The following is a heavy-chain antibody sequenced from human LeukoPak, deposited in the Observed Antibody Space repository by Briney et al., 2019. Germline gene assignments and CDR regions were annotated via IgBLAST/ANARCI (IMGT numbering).Heavy chain of an antibody. D-gene: IGHD1-14*01. CDR1: GFTFSGHA. J-gene: IGHJ4*02. Sequence: PGGSLRLSCAASGFTFSGHAMHWVRQAPGKGLELLAYISHDGSYQYHVDSVKGRFTVSRDNSKNTLYLQMNSLSAEDSAVYYCLPELGAENYFDYWGQGTLVTVSS. CDR2: ISHDGSYQ. V-gene: IGHV3-30*03. CDR3: LPELGAENYFDY.